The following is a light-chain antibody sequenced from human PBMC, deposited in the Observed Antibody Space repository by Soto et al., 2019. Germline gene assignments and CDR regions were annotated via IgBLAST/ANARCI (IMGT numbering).Light chain of an antibody. Sequence: QSVLTQPPSASGTPGQRVAISCSGSNSNIGRNTVHWYQQLPGTAPKLLIYNDDHRPSGVPDRFSGSKSGTSASLAISGLRSEDEADYYCATWDDSLSVFWVFGGGTKVTVL. CDR3: ATWDDSLSVFWV. CDR2: NDD. CDR1: NSNIGRNT. J-gene: IGLJ3*02. V-gene: IGLV1-47*02.